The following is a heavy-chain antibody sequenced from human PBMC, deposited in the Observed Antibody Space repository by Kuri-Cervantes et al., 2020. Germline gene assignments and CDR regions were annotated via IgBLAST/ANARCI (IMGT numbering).Heavy chain of an antibody. Sequence: GSLRLSCTVSGGSISSYYWSWIRQPAGKGLEWIGRIYTSGSTNYNPSLKSRVTISVDTSKNQFSLKLSSVTAADTAVYYCAGTNSGYGIGGFDHWGQGTLVTRLL. D-gene: IGHD5-12*01. CDR3: AGTNSGYGIGGFDH. J-gene: IGHJ4*02. V-gene: IGHV4-4*07. CDR2: IYTSGST. CDR1: GGSISSYY.